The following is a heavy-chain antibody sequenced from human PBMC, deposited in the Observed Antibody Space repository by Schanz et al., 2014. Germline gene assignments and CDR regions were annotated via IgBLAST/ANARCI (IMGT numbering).Heavy chain of an antibody. V-gene: IGHV1-24*01. J-gene: IGHJ6*02. D-gene: IGHD3-10*01. CDR3: ATAEDASGSYGLPACGV. Sequence: QVQLVQSGAEMKKPGSSVKVSCKASGGTFINYGFNWVRQAPGKGLEWMGGLDLEDGEIVYAEQLKGRVTMTEDTSTDTAYMELSSLRSQDTAVYYCATAEDASGSYGLPACGVWGQGTTVIVSS. CDR2: LDLEDGEI. CDR1: GGTFINYG.